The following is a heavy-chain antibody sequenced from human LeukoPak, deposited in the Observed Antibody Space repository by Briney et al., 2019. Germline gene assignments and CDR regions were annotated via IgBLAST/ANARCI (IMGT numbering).Heavy chain of an antibody. J-gene: IGHJ4*02. D-gene: IGHD3-22*01. Sequence: VASVKVSCTASGGTFSSYAISWVRQAPGQGLEWMGGIIPIFGTANYAQKFQGRVTITADESTSTAYMELSSLRSEDTAVYYCARSANYYDSSGYTDYWGQGTLVTVSS. CDR3: ARSANYYDSSGYTDY. CDR1: GGTFSSYA. CDR2: IIPIFGTA. V-gene: IGHV1-69*13.